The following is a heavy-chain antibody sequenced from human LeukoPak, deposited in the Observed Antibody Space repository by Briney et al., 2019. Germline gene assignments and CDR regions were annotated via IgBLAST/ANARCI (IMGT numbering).Heavy chain of an antibody. Sequence: ASVKVSRKASGYTFTGYYMHWVRQAPGQGLEWMGWINPNSGGTNYAQKFQGRVTMTRDTSISTAYMELSRLRSDDTAVYYCAREVSEYYGSGSQPNFDYWGQGTLVTVSS. V-gene: IGHV1-2*02. CDR1: GYTFTGYY. CDR3: AREVSEYYGSGSQPNFDY. CDR2: INPNSGGT. J-gene: IGHJ4*02. D-gene: IGHD3-10*01.